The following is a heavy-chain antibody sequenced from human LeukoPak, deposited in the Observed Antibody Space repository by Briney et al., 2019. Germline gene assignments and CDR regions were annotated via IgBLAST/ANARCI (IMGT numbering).Heavy chain of an antibody. CDR3: SRESGAFRPFGY. V-gene: IGHV4-4*02. CDR1: GGSISSTNW. D-gene: IGHD1-26*01. CDR2: ISLTGET. Sequence: SETLSLTCGVSGGSISSTNWWSWVRQPPGQGLEWIGEISLTGETNYNPSLNGRVTMSLDESRNQLSLDLTSMTAADTAIYYCSRESGAFRPFGYWGQGTLVIVPP. J-gene: IGHJ4*02.